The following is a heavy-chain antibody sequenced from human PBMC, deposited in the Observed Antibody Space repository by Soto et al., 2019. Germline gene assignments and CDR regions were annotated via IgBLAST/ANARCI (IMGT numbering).Heavy chain of an antibody. J-gene: IGHJ3*01. CDR3: GIVDMSMFGGITGQSDAYAR. CDR1: AACISRDDYY. CDR2: IYFSETT. D-gene: IGHD3-16*01. Sequence: PSETLSLTCNVSAACISRDDYYWSWLRQPPGKGLEWIGYIYFSETTSYNPSLKSRVTISGDKSKNQFSLRLTSVTAADTAVYFCGIVDMSMFGGITGQSDAYARWAQGKLVTV. V-gene: IGHV4-30-4*01.